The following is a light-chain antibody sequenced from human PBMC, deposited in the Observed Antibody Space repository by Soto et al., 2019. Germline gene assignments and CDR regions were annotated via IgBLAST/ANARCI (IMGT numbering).Light chain of an antibody. CDR2: DVS. J-gene: IGLJ1*01. CDR1: SSDVGGYNY. Sequence: QSVLTQPASVSGSPGQSITISCTGTSSDVGGYNYVSWYQQHPGKAPKLMIYDVSNRPSGVSNRFSGSKSGNTASLTISGLQAEDEADYYCSSYTRSSTLWVFGTGTKVTVL. V-gene: IGLV2-14*01. CDR3: SSYTRSSTLWV.